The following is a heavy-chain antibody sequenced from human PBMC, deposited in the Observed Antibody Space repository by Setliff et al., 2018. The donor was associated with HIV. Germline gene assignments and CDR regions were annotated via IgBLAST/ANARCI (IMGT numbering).Heavy chain of an antibody. CDR3: ARDPQWFGELSSYYYRDV. J-gene: IGHJ6*03. CDR1: GFTFSSYG. V-gene: IGHV3-33*01. CDR2: IWYDGSNK. Sequence: SCAASGFTFSSYGMHWVRQAPGKGLEWVAVIWYDGSNKYYADSVKGRFTISRDNSKNTLYLQMNSLRAEDTAVYYCARDPQWFGELSSYYYRDVWGKGTTVTVSS. D-gene: IGHD3-10*01.